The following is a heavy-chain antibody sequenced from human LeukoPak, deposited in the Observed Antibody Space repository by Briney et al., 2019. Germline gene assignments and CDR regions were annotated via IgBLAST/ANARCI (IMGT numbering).Heavy chain of an antibody. V-gene: IGHV4-61*02. Sequence: SETLSLTCTVSGGSISSGSYYWSWIRQPAGKGLEWIGRIYTSGSTNYNPFLKSRVTISVDTSKNQFSLKLSSVTAADTAVYYCARDRGYSSSWSADAFDIWGQGTMVTVSS. CDR2: IYTSGST. CDR1: GGSISSGSYY. CDR3: ARDRGYSSSWSADAFDI. D-gene: IGHD6-13*01. J-gene: IGHJ3*02.